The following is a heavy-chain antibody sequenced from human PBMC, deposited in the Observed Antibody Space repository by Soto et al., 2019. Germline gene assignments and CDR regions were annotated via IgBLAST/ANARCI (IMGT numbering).Heavy chain of an antibody. Sequence: ASVKVSCKASGYTFTSYYMHWVRQAPGQGLEWMGIINPSGGSTSYAQKFQGRVTMTRDRSTGTVYMELSSLRSEDTAVYYCARDDSSGPKDGYNWFDPWGQGTLVTAPQ. J-gene: IGHJ5*02. CDR3: ARDDSSGPKDGYNWFDP. D-gene: IGHD3-22*01. CDR1: GYTFTSYY. CDR2: INPSGGST. V-gene: IGHV1-46*01.